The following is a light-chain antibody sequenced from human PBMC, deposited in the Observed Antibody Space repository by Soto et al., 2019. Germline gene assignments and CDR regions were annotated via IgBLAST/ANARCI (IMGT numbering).Light chain of an antibody. J-gene: IGLJ3*02. V-gene: IGLV2-14*01. CDR1: SSDVGGYNY. Sequence: QSALTQPASVSGSLGQSITISCTGTSSDVGGYNYVSWYQQHPGKAPKLIIYEVSNRPSGVSNRFSGSKSGNTASLTISGLQAEDEADYYCSSYTSSSTLWVFGGGTKLTVL. CDR3: SSYTSSSTLWV. CDR2: EVS.